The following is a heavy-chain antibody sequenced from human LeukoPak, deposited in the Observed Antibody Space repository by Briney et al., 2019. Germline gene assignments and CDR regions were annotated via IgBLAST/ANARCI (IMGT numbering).Heavy chain of an antibody. CDR1: GFTFSYYG. CDR3: ARLLLPRNAFDI. D-gene: IGHD3-22*01. J-gene: IGHJ3*02. CDR2: IRYTARDK. Sequence: PGGSLRLSCTASGFTFSYYGMHWVRQAPGKGLEWVAFIRYTARDKYYADSVKGRFTISRDNAKNSLYLQMNSLRAEDTAVYYCARLLLPRNAFDIWGQGTMVTVSS. V-gene: IGHV3-30*02.